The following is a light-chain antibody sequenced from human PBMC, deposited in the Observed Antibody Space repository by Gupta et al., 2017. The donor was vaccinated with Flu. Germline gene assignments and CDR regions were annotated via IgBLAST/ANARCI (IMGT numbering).Light chain of an antibody. CDR3: TSYTTSSTLSWV. CDR2: EVS. V-gene: IGLV2-14*01. Sequence: QSALTQPASVSGSPGQSITISCPGTSSDVGDYNYVSWYQQHPGKAPKLMIYEVSNRPSGVSNRFSGSKSGNTASLTISGLQAEDEADYYCTSYTTSSTLSWVFGGGTKLTVL. J-gene: IGLJ3*02. CDR1: SSDVGDYNY.